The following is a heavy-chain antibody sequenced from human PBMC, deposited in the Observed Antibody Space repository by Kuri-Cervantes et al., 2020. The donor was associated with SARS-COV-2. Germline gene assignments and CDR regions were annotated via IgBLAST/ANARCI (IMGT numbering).Heavy chain of an antibody. CDR2: ISSSSSYI. CDR1: GFTFSSYS. J-gene: IGHJ4*02. V-gene: IGHV3-21*04. CDR3: AKTVAGTGIDY. D-gene: IGHD6-19*01. Sequence: GGSLRLSCAASGFTFSSYSMNWVRQAPGKGLEWVSSISSSSSYIYYADSVKGRFTISRDNSKNSLYLQMNSLRAEDTAVYYCAKTVAGTGIDYWGQGTLVTVSS.